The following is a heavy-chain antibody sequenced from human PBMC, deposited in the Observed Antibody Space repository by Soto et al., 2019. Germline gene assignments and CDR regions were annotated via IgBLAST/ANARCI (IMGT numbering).Heavy chain of an antibody. J-gene: IGHJ4*02. CDR2: ISTGSRYI. D-gene: IGHD1-26*01. V-gene: IGHV3-21*01. Sequence: GGSLKLSCAASGFPLSTYGMNWVRQAPGRGLEWVSSISTGSRYIYYADSMRGRFTTSRDNAKNSLYLQMNSLRADDTAVYYCARGEIGGTYSYSFDYWGQGTLVTVSS. CDR3: ARGEIGGTYSYSFDY. CDR1: GFPLSTYG.